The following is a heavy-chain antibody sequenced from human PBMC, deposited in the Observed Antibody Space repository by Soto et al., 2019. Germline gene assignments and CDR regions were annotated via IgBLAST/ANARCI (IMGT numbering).Heavy chain of an antibody. CDR3: ARDIGGVTASDAFDV. V-gene: IGHV3-74*01. CDR1: GFTFSHYW. D-gene: IGHD2-21*02. J-gene: IGHJ3*01. Sequence: EVQLVESGGGLVQPGGSLRLSCAASGFTFSHYWMHWVRQTPGKGLVLISRINSDGSTTSSADSVRGRFSMSRDNAKNSLYLQMNSLRADDTAVYFCARDIGGVTASDAFDVWGHGTMVTVSS. CDR2: INSDGSTT.